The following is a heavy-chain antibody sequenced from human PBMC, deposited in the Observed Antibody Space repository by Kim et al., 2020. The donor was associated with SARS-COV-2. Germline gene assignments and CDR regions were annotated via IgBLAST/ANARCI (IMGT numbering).Heavy chain of an antibody. Sequence: GGSLRLSCAASGFTFSSYAMSWVRQAPGKGLEWVSVISGSGGSTYYADSVKGRFTISRDNSKNTLYLQMNSLRAEDTAVYYCAKDKGIAAAYSGGGSDYWGQGTLVTVSS. CDR3: AKDKGIAAAYSGGGSDY. CDR2: ISGSGGST. J-gene: IGHJ4*02. D-gene: IGHD6-13*01. V-gene: IGHV3-23*01. CDR1: GFTFSSYA.